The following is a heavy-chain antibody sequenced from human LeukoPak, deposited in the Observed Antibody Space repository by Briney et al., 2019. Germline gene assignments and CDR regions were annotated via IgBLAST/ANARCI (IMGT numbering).Heavy chain of an antibody. Sequence: SQTLSLTCTASGVSISSGSYYWSCIRQPAGKELVSFVPIYTRGSTNYNPSLKSRVTISVDTSKTQFSLKLSSLTAADTAVYYCARDSKEVTTDYYYFYYMDVWGKGTTVTVSS. CDR3: ARDSKEVTTDYYYFYYMDV. D-gene: IGHD1-14*01. V-gene: IGHV4-61*02. CDR2: IYTRGST. J-gene: IGHJ6*03. CDR1: GVSISSGSYY.